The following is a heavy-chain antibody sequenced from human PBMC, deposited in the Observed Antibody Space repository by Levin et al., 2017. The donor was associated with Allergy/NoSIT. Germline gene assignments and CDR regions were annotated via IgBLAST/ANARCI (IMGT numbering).Heavy chain of an antibody. V-gene: IGHV3-23*01. Sequence: GESLKISCAASGFTFSSYAMSWVRQAPGKGLEWVSAISGSGGSTYYADSVKGRFTISRDNSKNTLYLQMNSLRAEDTAVYYCAKEPTTSSGWYLGWYFDLWGRGSLVTVSS. J-gene: IGHJ2*01. CDR3: AKEPTTSSGWYLGWYFDL. CDR2: ISGSGGST. CDR1: GFTFSSYA. D-gene: IGHD6-19*01.